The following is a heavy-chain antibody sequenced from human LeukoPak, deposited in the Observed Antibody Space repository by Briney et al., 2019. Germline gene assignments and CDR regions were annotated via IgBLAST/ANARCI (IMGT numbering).Heavy chain of an antibody. CDR2: IYYSGTT. CDR1: GGSISSYY. J-gene: IGHJ3*02. D-gene: IGHD3-9*01. V-gene: IGHV4-59*08. Sequence: SETLSLTCTVSGGSISSYYWRWIRQPAGKGLEWIGYIYYSGTTNYNPSLKSRVTMSVDTSKNQFSLKLSSVTAADTAVHYCARTTGNDGFDIWGQGTMVSVSS. CDR3: ARTTGNDGFDI.